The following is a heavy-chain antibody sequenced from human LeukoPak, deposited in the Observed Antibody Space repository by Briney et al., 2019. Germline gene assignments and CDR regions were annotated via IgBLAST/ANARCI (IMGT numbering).Heavy chain of an antibody. V-gene: IGHV4-39*07. CDR1: GGSISSSSYY. CDR2: IYYSGST. J-gene: IGHJ5*02. CDR3: ARERGYSSSPNWFDP. Sequence: PSESLSLTCTVSGGSISSSSYYWGWIRQPPGKGLEWIGSIYYSGSTYYNPSLKSRVTISVDTSKNQFSLKLSSVTAADTAVYYCARERGYSSSPNWFDPWGQGTLVTVSS. D-gene: IGHD6-13*01.